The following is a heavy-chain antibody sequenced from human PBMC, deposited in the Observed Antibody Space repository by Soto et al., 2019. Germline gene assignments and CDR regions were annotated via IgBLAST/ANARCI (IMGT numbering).Heavy chain of an antibody. J-gene: IGHJ6*02. D-gene: IGHD3-10*01. V-gene: IGHV5-51*01. CDR1: GYSFTSYW. Sequence: GESLKISCKGSGYSFTSYWIGWVRQMPGKGLEWMGIIYPGDSDTRYSPSFQGQVTISADKSISTAYLQWSSLKASDTAMYYCARIQERITMVRGVIPRYYYYGMDVWGQGTTVTVSS. CDR3: ARIQERITMVRGVIPRYYYYGMDV. CDR2: IYPGDSDT.